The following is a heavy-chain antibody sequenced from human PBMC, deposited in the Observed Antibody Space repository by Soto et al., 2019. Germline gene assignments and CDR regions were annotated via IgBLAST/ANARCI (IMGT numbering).Heavy chain of an antibody. Sequence: QVPLVQSGAEVKKPGASVKVSCKASGYTFTSYGISWVRQAPGQGLEWMGWISAYNGNTNYAQKLQGRVTMTTDTSTSTAYLELRSLRSDDTAVYYCARVMTYYYDSSGYYASDWGQGTLVTVAS. V-gene: IGHV1-18*01. J-gene: IGHJ4*02. D-gene: IGHD3-22*01. CDR2: ISAYNGNT. CDR3: ARVMTYYYDSSGYYASD. CDR1: GYTFTSYG.